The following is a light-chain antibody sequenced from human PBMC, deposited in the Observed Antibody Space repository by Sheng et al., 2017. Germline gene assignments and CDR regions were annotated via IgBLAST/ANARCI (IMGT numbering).Light chain of an antibody. V-gene: IGKV1-5*03. CDR3: QQYSTYPWT. J-gene: IGKJ1*01. CDR2: QAS. CDR1: QSIGSW. Sequence: DIQMTQSPSTLSASVGDRVIITCRASQSIGSWLAWYQQKPGEAPKLLIYQASGLESGVPTRFSGSGSGTEFTLTLNSLQPNDFATYYCQQYSTYPWTFGQGTKVEIK.